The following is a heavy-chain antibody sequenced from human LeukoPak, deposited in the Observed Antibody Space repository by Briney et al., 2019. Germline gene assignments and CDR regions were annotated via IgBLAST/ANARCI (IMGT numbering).Heavy chain of an antibody. D-gene: IGHD2-2*01. CDR2: ISCSGGST. CDR3: AKDRYCSSTSCNDLFDY. CDR1: GFTFSSYA. J-gene: IGHJ4*02. V-gene: IGHV3-23*01. Sequence: GGSLRLSCAASGFTFSSYAMSWVRQAPGKGLEWVSAISCSGGSTYYADSVKGRFTISRDNSKNTLYLQMNSLRAEDTAVYYCAKDRYCSSTSCNDLFDYWGQGTLVTVSS.